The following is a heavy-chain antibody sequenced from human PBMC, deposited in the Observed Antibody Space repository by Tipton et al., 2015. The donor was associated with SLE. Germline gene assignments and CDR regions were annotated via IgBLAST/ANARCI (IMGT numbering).Heavy chain of an antibody. J-gene: IGHJ2*01. CDR3: ARDLSGGHYDL. CDR2: LYYSGNT. D-gene: IGHD3-3*01. Sequence: TLSLTCTVSGGSVNDYYWSWIRLPPGKGLEWIGYLYYSGNTNYNPSPKSRVTVSIDMSKNQFSLNLSSVTAADTAVYYCARDLSGGHYDLWGRGTLVTVSS. V-gene: IGHV4-59*02. CDR1: GGSVNDYY.